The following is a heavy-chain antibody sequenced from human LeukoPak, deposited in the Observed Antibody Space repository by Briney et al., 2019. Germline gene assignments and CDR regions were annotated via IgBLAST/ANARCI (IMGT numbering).Heavy chain of an antibody. CDR1: GGSISNYY. J-gene: IGHJ4*02. D-gene: IGHD3-22*01. CDR2: IYYSGST. CDR3: ARWRGSYYYDSSGFYDY. Sequence: SETLSLTCIVSGGSISNYYWTWIRQPPGKGLEWIGYIYYSGSTNYNPSLKSRVTISVDTSKNQFSLKLSSVTAADTAMYYCARWRGSYYYDSSGFYDYWGQGTLVTVSS. V-gene: IGHV4-59*08.